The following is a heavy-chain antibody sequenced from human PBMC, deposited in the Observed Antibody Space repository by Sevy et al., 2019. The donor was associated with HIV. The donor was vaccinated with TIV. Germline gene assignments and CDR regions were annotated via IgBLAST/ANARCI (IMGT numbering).Heavy chain of an antibody. CDR2: IKQDGSEK. Sequence: GGSLRLSCAASGFTFSSYWMSWVRQAPGKGLEWVANIKQDGSEKYYVDSVKGRFTISRDNAKNSLFLQMNSLSAEDTAVYYCARVGYCSSTSCYTGGYYYYGMDVWGQGTTVTVSS. J-gene: IGHJ6*02. CDR1: GFTFSSYW. D-gene: IGHD2-2*02. CDR3: ARVGYCSSTSCYTGGYYYYGMDV. V-gene: IGHV3-7*01.